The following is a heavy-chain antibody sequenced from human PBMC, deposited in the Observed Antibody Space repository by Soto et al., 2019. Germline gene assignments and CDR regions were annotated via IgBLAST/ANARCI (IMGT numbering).Heavy chain of an antibody. V-gene: IGHV4-31*02. CDR2: IYNSGTT. J-gene: IGHJ4*02. Sequence: SETLSLTCSVSGASTVSHYHWTWIRQPPGKGLEWMGYIYNSGTTFYNPSLTSRLSISMGTSGNQFSLELRSVTAADTAVYYCALALGPTTGLDYWGQGTLVTVSS. CDR3: ALALGPTTGLDY. CDR1: GASTVSHYH. D-gene: IGHD1-26*01.